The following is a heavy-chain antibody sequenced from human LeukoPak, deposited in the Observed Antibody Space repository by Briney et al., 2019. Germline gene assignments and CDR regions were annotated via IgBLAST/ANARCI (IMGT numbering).Heavy chain of an antibody. Sequence: GGSLRLSCVVSGFTFSNYGMHWVRQAPGKGLEWVAVISYDGSNKYYADSVKGRFTISRDNSKNTLYLQMNSLRAEDTAVYYCAKDSCSGGSCDYYYYYMDVWGKGTTVTVSS. CDR3: AKDSCSGGSCDYYYYYMDV. V-gene: IGHV3-30*18. CDR2: ISYDGSNK. J-gene: IGHJ6*03. D-gene: IGHD2-15*01. CDR1: GFTFSNYG.